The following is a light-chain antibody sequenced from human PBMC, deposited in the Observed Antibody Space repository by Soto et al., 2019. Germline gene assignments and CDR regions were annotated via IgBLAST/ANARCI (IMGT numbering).Light chain of an antibody. J-gene: IGKJ4*01. CDR2: DAS. V-gene: IGKV3-15*01. CDR1: QSVNNK. Sequence: EVVMTQSPATLSVSPGGRATLSCRASQSVNNKLAWYQQKLGQAPRLLIYDASTRASGIPARFSGSGSGTDFTLTICSLQPEDFAIYYCQQYSNWPPLTFGGGTEVEIK. CDR3: QQYSNWPPLT.